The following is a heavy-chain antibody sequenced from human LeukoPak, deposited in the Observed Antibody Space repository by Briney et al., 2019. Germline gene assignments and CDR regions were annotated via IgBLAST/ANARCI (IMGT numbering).Heavy chain of an antibody. Sequence: GGSLRLSCAASGFTFSSYEMNWIRQAPGKGLEWISYISNSGSTKYYADSVKGRFTISRDNAKNSVFLQMNSLRAEDTAVYYCAAVIDYWGQGTLVTVSS. CDR2: ISNSGSTK. CDR3: AAVIDY. V-gene: IGHV3-48*03. CDR1: GFTFSSYE. J-gene: IGHJ4*02.